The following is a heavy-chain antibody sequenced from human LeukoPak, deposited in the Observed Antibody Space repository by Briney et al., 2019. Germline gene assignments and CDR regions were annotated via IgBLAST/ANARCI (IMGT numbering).Heavy chain of an antibody. CDR1: GGSISSGDYY. Sequence: PSQTLSLTCTVSGGSISSGDYYWSCIRQPPGKGLECIGYIYYSGSTYYNPSLKSRVTISVDTSKNQFSLKLSSVTAADTAVYYCARVHTADYYYYYMDVWGKGTTVTVSS. J-gene: IGHJ6*03. CDR3: ARVHTADYYYYYMDV. CDR2: IYYSGST. D-gene: IGHD5-18*01. V-gene: IGHV4-30-4*08.